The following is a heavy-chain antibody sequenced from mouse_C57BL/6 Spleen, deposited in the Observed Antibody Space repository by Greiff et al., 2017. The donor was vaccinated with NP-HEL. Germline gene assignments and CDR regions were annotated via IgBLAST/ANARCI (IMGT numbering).Heavy chain of an antibody. V-gene: IGHV1-64*01. D-gene: IGHD3-2*02. CDR1: GYTFTSYW. J-gene: IGHJ1*03. Sequence: VQLQQPGAELVKPGASVKLSCKASGYTFTSYWMHWVKQRPGQGLEWIGMIHPNSGSTNYNEKFKSKATLTVDKSSSTAYMQLSSLTSEDSAVYYCARRAAQATSPYWYFDVWGTGTTVTVSS. CDR3: ARRAAQATSPYWYFDV. CDR2: IHPNSGST.